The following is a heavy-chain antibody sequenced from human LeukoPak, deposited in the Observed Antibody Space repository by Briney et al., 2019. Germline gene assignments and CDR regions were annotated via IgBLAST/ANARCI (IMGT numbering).Heavy chain of an antibody. CDR3: ARDRRRGGYYESLNWFDP. D-gene: IGHD3-3*01. Sequence: NASQTLSLTCTVSGGSISSGGYYWSWIRQPPGKGLERIGYIYHSGSTYYNPSLKRRVTISVDTSKNQFSLKLTSATAADTAVYYCARDRRRGGYYESLNWFDPWGQGTSVTVSS. J-gene: IGHJ5*02. CDR2: IYHSGST. V-gene: IGHV4-30-2*01. CDR1: GGSISSGGYY.